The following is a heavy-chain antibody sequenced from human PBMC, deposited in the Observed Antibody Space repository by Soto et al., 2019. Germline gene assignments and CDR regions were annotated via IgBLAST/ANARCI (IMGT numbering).Heavy chain of an antibody. V-gene: IGHV4-31*03. CDR3: ARAHCSSTSCYTDSAGVGAFDI. J-gene: IGHJ3*02. D-gene: IGHD2-2*02. Sequence: PSETLSLTCTVSGGSISSGGYYWSWISQHPGEGLEWIGYIYYSGSTYYNPTLKSRVTISVDTSKNQFSLKLSSVTAADTAVYYCARAHCSSTSCYTDSAGVGAFDIWGQGTMVTVSS. CDR1: GGSISSGGYY. CDR2: IYYSGST.